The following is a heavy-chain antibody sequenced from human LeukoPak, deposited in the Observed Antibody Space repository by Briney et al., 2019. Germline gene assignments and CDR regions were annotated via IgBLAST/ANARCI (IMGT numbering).Heavy chain of an antibody. CDR2: ISSSGSTI. CDR3: ARVHYYYGMDV. CDR1: GFTFSDYY. V-gene: IGHV3-11*01. J-gene: IGHJ6*02. Sequence: GGSLRLSCAASGFTFSDYYMSWIRQAPGKGLEWVSYISSSGSTIYYADSVKGRFTISRDNAKNSLYLQMNSLRAEDTALYHCARVHYYYGMDVWGQGTTVTVSS.